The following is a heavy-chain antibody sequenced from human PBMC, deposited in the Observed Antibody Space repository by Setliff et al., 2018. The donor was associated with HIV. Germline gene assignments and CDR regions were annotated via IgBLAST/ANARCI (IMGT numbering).Heavy chain of an antibody. CDR3: AREAPSEPTRYYNFWSGYPDWFDP. V-gene: IGHV4-39*07. J-gene: IGHJ5*02. Sequence: SETLSLTCIVSGDSINSGSYYWGWIRQPPGKGLEWIGTIYNGGASHYNPSLESRVIIFLDTSKNQFSLELTSVTAADTAVYYCAREAPSEPTRYYNFWSGYPDWFDPWGQGTLVTVSS. CDR2: IYNGGAS. D-gene: IGHD3-3*01. CDR1: GDSINSGSYY.